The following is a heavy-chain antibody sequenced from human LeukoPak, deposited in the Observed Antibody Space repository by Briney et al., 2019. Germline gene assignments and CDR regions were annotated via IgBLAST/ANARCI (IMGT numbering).Heavy chain of an antibody. CDR2: INHSGST. Sequence: SETLSLTCAASGGSFSGYYWSWIRQPPGKGLEWIGEINHSGSTNYNPSLKSRVTISVDTSKNQFSLKLSSVTAADTAVYFCARGPPTDYYDSSGFYYVFDYWGQGTLVTVSS. CDR1: GGSFSGYY. CDR3: ARGPPTDYYDSSGFYYVFDY. J-gene: IGHJ4*02. V-gene: IGHV4-34*01. D-gene: IGHD3-22*01.